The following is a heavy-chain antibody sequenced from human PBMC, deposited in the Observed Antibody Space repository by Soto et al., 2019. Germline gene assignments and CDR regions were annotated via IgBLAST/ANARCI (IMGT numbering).Heavy chain of an antibody. V-gene: IGHV4-39*01. D-gene: IGHD3-16*01. J-gene: IGHJ4*02. CDR3: ARPGGRGYFDY. CDR2: IYYSGST. Sequence: SETLSLTCTVSGVSIGSNSYHWGWIRQPPGKGLEWIGSIYYSGSTYYNPSLKSRVTISIDTSKNQFSLKLGSVTAADTALYYCARPGGRGYFDYWGQGTRVTVSS. CDR1: GVSIGSNSYH.